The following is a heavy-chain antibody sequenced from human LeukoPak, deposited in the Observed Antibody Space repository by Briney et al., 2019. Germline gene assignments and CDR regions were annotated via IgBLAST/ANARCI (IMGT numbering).Heavy chain of an antibody. Sequence: GGSLRLSCAASGFAFSSYGMNWVRQAPGKGLEWVSSITSTRSYIYYADSVKGRFTISRDNAKNSLYLQMNSLRAEDSAVYYCARGNGGYCSSISCHLGWFDPWGQGTLVTVSS. CDR3: ARGNGGYCSSISCHLGWFDP. V-gene: IGHV3-21*01. J-gene: IGHJ5*02. D-gene: IGHD2-2*03. CDR1: GFAFSSYG. CDR2: ITSTRSYI.